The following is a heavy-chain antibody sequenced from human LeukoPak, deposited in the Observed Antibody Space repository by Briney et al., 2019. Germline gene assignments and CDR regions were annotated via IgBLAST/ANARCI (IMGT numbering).Heavy chain of an antibody. CDR3: ARDGAYNWNYVWFDP. Sequence: SETLSLTCTVSGGSISSHYWSWIRQPPGKGLEWIGRIYTSGSTNYNPSLKSRVTMSVDTSKNQFSLKLSSVTAADTAVYYCARDGAYNWNYVWFDPWGQGTLVTVSS. J-gene: IGHJ5*02. D-gene: IGHD1-7*01. CDR2: IYTSGST. CDR1: GGSISSHY. V-gene: IGHV4-4*07.